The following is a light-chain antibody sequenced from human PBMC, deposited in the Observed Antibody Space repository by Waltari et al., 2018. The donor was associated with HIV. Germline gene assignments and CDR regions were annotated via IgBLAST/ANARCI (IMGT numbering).Light chain of an antibody. Sequence: EIVLTQSPGTLSLSPGERATLSCRASQSVSSSYLAWYQQKPGQAPRLLIYGASSRATGIPDRFSGSGSGTHFTLTISRLEPEDFALYYCQQYGSSPPLFTFGPGTKVDIK. J-gene: IGKJ3*01. V-gene: IGKV3-20*01. CDR1: QSVSSSY. CDR2: GAS. CDR3: QQYGSSPPLFT.